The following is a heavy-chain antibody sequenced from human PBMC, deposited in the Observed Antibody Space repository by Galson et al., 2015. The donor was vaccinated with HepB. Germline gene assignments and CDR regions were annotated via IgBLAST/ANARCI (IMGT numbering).Heavy chain of an antibody. J-gene: IGHJ4*02. CDR2: INTSGGST. D-gene: IGHD5-18*01. V-gene: IGHV1-46*01. CDR3: ARLDTAGDH. Sequence: SVKVSCKASGYTFTRYYIHWVRQAPGQGLEWMALINTSGGSTSYARKFQGRVNVTRDTSTNTAYMEMSSLRSADTAMYYCARLDTAGDHWGQGTLVTVSS. CDR1: GYTFTRYY.